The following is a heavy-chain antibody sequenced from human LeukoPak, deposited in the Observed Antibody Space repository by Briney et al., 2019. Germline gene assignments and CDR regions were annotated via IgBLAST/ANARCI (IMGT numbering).Heavy chain of an antibody. Sequence: ASVKVSCKASGCSFRSYAIRCVRQAPGQWLDWMGAIIPIFGTANYAQKFQGRVTITADESTSTAYMELSSLRSEDTAVYYCAVVVVARAMSYYGMDVWGQGTTVTVSS. J-gene: IGHJ6*02. CDR1: GCSFRSYA. V-gene: IGHV1-69*01. D-gene: IGHD2-15*01. CDR2: IIPIFGTA. CDR3: AVVVVARAMSYYGMDV.